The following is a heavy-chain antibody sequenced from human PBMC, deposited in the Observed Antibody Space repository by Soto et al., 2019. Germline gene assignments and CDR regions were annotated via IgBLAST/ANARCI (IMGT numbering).Heavy chain of an antibody. J-gene: IGHJ1*01. V-gene: IGHV2-5*02. CDR3: AHRGYYYDSSGYYSSAEYFQH. D-gene: IGHD3-22*01. Sequence: QITLKESGPTLVKPTQTLTLTCTFSGFALSTSGVCVGWIRQPPGKALEWLALIYWDDDKRYSPSLKSRLTITKDTSKHQVVLTMTNMDPVDTATYYCAHRGYYYDSSGYYSSAEYFQHWGQGTLVTVSS. CDR2: IYWDDDK. CDR1: GFALSTSGVC.